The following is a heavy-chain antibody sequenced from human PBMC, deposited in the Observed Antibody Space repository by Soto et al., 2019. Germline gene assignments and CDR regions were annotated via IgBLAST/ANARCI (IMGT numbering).Heavy chain of an antibody. D-gene: IGHD3-10*01. CDR1: GFTFSSYS. V-gene: IGHV3-48*02. CDR2: ISSSSSTI. CDR3: AREEEGYYGSGSYYKVPYYYYGMDV. Sequence: GGSLRLSCAASGFTFSSYSMNWVRQAPGKGLEWVSYISSSSSTIYYADSVKGRFTISRDNAKNSLYLQMNSLRDEDTAVYYCAREEEGYYGSGSYYKVPYYYYGMDVWGQGTTVTVSS. J-gene: IGHJ6*02.